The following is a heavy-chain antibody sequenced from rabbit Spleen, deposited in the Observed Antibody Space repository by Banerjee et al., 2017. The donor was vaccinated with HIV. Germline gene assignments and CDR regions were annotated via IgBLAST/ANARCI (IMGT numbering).Heavy chain of an antibody. V-gene: IGHV1S43*01. CDR2: IDTGSGSP. CDR1: GFSFSSSYY. J-gene: IGHJ4*01. D-gene: IGHD1-1*01. Sequence: QEQLVESGGGLVQPEGSLTLTCTASGFSFSSSYYMCWVRQAPGKGLEWIGCIDTGSGSPRYASWVNGRFTITRSTSLNTVTLQLNSLTAADTATYFCARISRISGDWYWGLWGPGTLVTVS. CDR3: ARISRISGDWYWGL.